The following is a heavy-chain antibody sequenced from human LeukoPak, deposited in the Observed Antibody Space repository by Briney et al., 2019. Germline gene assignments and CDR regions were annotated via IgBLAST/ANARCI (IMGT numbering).Heavy chain of an antibody. D-gene: IGHD2-15*01. CDR3: VRSGYCSGGSCYSRDYYYGMDV. Sequence: ASVKVSCKASGGTFSSYAISWVRQAPGQGLEWMGRIIPILGIANYAQKFQGRVTITADKSTSTAYMELSSLRSEDTAVYYCVRSGYCSGGSCYSRDYYYGMDVWGQGTTVTVSS. J-gene: IGHJ6*02. V-gene: IGHV1-69*04. CDR1: GGTFSSYA. CDR2: IIPILGIA.